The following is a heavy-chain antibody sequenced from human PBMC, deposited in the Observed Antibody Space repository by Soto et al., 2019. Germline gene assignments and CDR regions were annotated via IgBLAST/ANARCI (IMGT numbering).Heavy chain of an antibody. J-gene: IGHJ4*02. V-gene: IGHV1-24*01. D-gene: IGHD6-6*01. Sequence: ALVKVSCKASGGTFSSYAISWVRQAPGQGLEWMGGFDPEDGETIYAQKFQGRVTMTEDTSTDTAYMELSSLRSEDTAVYYCATVPYSSSSEDFDYWGQGTLVTVSS. CDR1: GGTFSSYA. CDR2: FDPEDGET. CDR3: ATVPYSSSSEDFDY.